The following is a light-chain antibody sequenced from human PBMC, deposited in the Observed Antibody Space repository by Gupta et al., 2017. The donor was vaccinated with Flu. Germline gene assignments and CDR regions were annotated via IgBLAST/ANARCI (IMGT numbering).Light chain of an antibody. CDR2: AAS. Sequence: DIQVTQSPSSLSASVGDSVTITCRASQSIDSYLNWYQQKPGKAPQLLIYAASSLQSGVPSRFSGSGSGTDFTLTISSLQPEDFATYYCQQSYSTPQSFGQGTKVEVK. CDR3: QQSYSTPQS. J-gene: IGKJ2*03. CDR1: QSIDSY. V-gene: IGKV1-39*01.